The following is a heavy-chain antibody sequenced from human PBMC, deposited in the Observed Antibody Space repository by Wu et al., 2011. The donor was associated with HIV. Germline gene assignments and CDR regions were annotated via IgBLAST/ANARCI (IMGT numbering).Heavy chain of an antibody. V-gene: IGHV1-69*14. Sequence: QVQLVQSGAEVKKPGSPVKVSCKASGGTFSSYAINWVRQAPGQGLEWMGGIIPIFGTANYAQMFQGRVTITADKSTMTAYLELSGLTSEDTAVYYCVRDLGGNEEYWGQGTLVTVSS. CDR2: IIPIFGTA. CDR1: GGTFSSYA. J-gene: IGHJ4*02. D-gene: IGHD4-23*01. CDR3: VRDLGGNEEY.